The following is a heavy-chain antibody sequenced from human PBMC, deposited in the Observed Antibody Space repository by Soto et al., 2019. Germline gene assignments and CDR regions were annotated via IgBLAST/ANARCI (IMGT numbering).Heavy chain of an antibody. CDR2: IYYSGST. CDR3: ARRYGDYFDY. Sequence: PSETLSLTCTVSGGSISSYYWSWIRQPPGKGLEWIGYIYYSGSTNYNPSLKSRVTISVDTPKNQFSLKLSSVTAADTAVYYCARRYGDYFDYWGQGTLVTVSS. J-gene: IGHJ4*02. D-gene: IGHD4-17*01. CDR1: GGSISSYY. V-gene: IGHV4-59*08.